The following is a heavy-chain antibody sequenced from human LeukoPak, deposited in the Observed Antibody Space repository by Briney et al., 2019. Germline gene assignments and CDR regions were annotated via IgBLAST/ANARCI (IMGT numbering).Heavy chain of an antibody. CDR2: IWYDGSDK. D-gene: IGHD3-22*01. J-gene: IGHJ4*02. CDR1: GFTFSNYG. Sequence: PGGSLRLSCAASGFTFSNYGMHWVRQAPGKGLEWVAIIWYDGSDKYYADSVKGRFTISRDNSKNTLYLQMNSLRAEDTAVYYCARSSGYYYTPLDYWGQGTLVTVSS. CDR3: ARSSGYYYTPLDY. V-gene: IGHV3-33*01.